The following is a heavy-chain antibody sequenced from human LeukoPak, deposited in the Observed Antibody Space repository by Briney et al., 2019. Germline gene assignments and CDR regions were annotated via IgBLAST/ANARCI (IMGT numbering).Heavy chain of an antibody. CDR1: GFTFSSYA. D-gene: IGHD3-3*01. J-gene: IGHJ4*02. Sequence: GGSLRLSCAASGFTFSSYAMHWVRQAPGKGLEWVAVISYDGSNKYYADSVKGRFTISRDNTKNTLYLQMNSLRAEDTAVYYCAKLQVDYDFWSGHLMGIDYWGQGTLVTVSS. CDR3: AKLQVDYDFWSGHLMGIDY. CDR2: ISYDGSNK. V-gene: IGHV3-30-3*02.